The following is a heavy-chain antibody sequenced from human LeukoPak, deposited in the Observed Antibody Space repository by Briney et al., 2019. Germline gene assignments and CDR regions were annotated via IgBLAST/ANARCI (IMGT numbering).Heavy chain of an antibody. D-gene: IGHD1-1*01. J-gene: IGHJ4*02. CDR3: ARRVPSLPRNYYFDY. CDR1: GGSISSGGYS. Sequence: SQTLSLTCAVSGGSISSGGYSWSWIRQPPGKGLEWLGSIYHIGNTYYNPSLKSRVTISVDRSKMQFSLKLSSVTAADTAVYYCARRVPSLPRNYYFDYWGQGTLVTVSS. V-gene: IGHV4-30-2*01. CDR2: IYHIGNT.